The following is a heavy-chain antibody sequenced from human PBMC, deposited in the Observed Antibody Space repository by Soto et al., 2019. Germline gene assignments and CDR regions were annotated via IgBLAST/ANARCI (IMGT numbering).Heavy chain of an antibody. D-gene: IGHD6-13*01. CDR1: GGSISSSSYY. CDR3: ASGYSSSWRIVY. CDR2: IYYSGST. J-gene: IGHJ4*02. V-gene: IGHV4-39*01. Sequence: SESLSLTCTVSGGSISSSSYYWGWIRQPPGKGLEWIGSIYYSGSTYYNPSLKSRVTISVDTSKNQFSLKLSSVTAADTAVYYCASGYSSSWRIVYWGQGTLVTVSS.